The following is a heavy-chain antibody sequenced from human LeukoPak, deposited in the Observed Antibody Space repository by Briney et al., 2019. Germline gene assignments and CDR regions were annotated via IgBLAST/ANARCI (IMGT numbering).Heavy chain of an antibody. D-gene: IGHD2-21*01. CDR1: GFTFSSYS. CDR2: ISSSSSYI. Sequence: GGSLRLSCAASGFTFSSYSMNWVRQAPGKGLEWVSSISSSSSYIYYADSVKGRFTISRDNAKNSLYLQMNSLRAEDTAVYYCAKVGGGGAITDYWGQGTLVTVSS. J-gene: IGHJ4*02. CDR3: AKVGGGGAITDY. V-gene: IGHV3-21*01.